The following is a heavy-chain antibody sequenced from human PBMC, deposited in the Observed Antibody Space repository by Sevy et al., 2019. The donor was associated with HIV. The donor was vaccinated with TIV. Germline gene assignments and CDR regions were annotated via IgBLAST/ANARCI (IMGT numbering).Heavy chain of an antibody. CDR3: ASDAMYSSSSGVFFDY. J-gene: IGHJ4*02. CDR2: IWYDGSNK. Sequence: GGSLRLSCAASGFTFSSYGMHWVRQAPGKGLEWVAVIWYDGSNKYYADSVKGRFTISRDNSKNTLYLQMNSLRAEDTAVYYCASDAMYSSSSGVFFDYWGQGTLVTVSS. V-gene: IGHV3-33*08. CDR1: GFTFSSYG. D-gene: IGHD6-6*01.